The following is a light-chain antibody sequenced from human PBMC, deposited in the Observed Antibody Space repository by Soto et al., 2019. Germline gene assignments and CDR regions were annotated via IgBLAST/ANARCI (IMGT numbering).Light chain of an antibody. CDR3: QQYNNWLKWT. CDR1: QSISSN. CDR2: DAS. J-gene: IGKJ1*01. Sequence: EIVMTQSPATLSVSPGERATLSCRASQSISSNLAWYQQKPGQGPMLLIYDASTRATGIPARFSGSGSGTDFTLTISSLQSEDFAVYYCQQYNNWLKWTFGQVTKVEIK. V-gene: IGKV3-15*01.